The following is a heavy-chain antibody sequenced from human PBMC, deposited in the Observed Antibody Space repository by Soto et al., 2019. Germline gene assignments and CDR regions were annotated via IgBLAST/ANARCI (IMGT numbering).Heavy chain of an antibody. CDR1: GDTFTSYG. V-gene: IGHV1-18*01. CDR2: ISAYNANT. Sequence: ASVKVSCKASGDTFTSYGINWVRQAPGQGLEWMGWISAYNANTHYAQKLQGRVTMTTDTFTSTAYMELRSLRSDDKAVYYCARGENWFDPWGQGTLVTVSS. CDR3: ARGENWFDP. J-gene: IGHJ5*02.